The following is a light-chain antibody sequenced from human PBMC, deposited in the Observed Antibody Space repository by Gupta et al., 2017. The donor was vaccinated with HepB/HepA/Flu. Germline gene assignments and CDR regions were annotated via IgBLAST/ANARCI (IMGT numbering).Light chain of an antibody. V-gene: IGLV2-23*02. CDR2: EVT. CDR1: SSDIGAYDL. CDR3: CAYGGIVSMVV. Sequence: QSALTQPASVSGSPGQSITISCTGTSSDIGAYDLVSWYQQHPGQAPKLMIYEVTKRPSGVSKRFAGSKSGNRASPTISGLQGEDEADDDCCAYGGIVSMVVFGGGTKLTVL. J-gene: IGLJ2*01.